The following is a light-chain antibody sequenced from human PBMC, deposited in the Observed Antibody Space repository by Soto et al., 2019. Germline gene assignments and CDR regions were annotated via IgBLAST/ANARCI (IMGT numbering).Light chain of an antibody. Sequence: QSALTQPRSVSGSPGQSVTFSYTGTSGDIGAYNYVSWYQFHPGKAPKMIIYDVNKRPSGVPDRFSGSKSGNTASLTISWLQAEDEADYYCCSYAHTSRVFGGGTKLTVL. CDR2: DVN. CDR1: SGDIGAYNY. CDR3: CSYAHTSRV. J-gene: IGLJ3*02. V-gene: IGLV2-11*01.